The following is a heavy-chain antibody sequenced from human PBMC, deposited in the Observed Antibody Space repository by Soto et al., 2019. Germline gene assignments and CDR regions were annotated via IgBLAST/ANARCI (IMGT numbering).Heavy chain of an antibody. CDR3: ARDNCSGGSCYSDARMDV. V-gene: IGHV4-34*01. Sequence: SETLSLTCAVYGGSFSGYYWSWIRQPPGKGLEWIGEINHSGSTNYNPSLKSRVTISVDTSKNQFSLKLSSVTAADTAVYYCARDNCSGGSCYSDARMDVWGQGTTVTVSS. CDR2: INHSGST. D-gene: IGHD2-15*01. J-gene: IGHJ6*02. CDR1: GGSFSGYY.